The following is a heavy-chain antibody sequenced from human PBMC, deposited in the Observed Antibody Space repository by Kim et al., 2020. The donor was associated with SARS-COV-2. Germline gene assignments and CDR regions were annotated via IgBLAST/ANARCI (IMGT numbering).Heavy chain of an antibody. D-gene: IGHD2-2*01. CDR2: ISYDGSNK. CDR3: ARDLTYCSSTSCYHY. J-gene: IGHJ4*02. Sequence: GGSLRLSCAASGFTFSSYAMHWVRQAPGKGLEWVAVISYDGSNKCYADSVKGRFTISRDNSKNTLYLQMNSLRAEDTAVYYCARDLTYCSSTSCYHYWGQGTLVTVSS. V-gene: IGHV3-30-3*01. CDR1: GFTFSSYA.